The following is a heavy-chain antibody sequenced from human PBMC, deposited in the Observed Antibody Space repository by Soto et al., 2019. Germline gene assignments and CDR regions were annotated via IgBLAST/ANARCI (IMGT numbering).Heavy chain of an antibody. V-gene: IGHV3-30*18. CDR1: GFTFGSYG. Sequence: GGSLRLSCAASGFTFGSYGMFWVRQAPGGGLEWVAFISYDGSNKCSDSVKGRFTISRDNSKNTLYLQMNSLRAEVTAVYYCAKGSYSGRYSDFDCWGQGTLVTVSS. CDR2: ISYDGSNK. J-gene: IGHJ4*02. CDR3: AKGSYSGRYSDFDC. D-gene: IGHD1-26*01.